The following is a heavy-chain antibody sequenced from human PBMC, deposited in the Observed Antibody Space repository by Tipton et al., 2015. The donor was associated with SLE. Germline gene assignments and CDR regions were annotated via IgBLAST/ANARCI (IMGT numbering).Heavy chain of an antibody. CDR2: IYYSGST. Sequence: TLSLTCTVSGGSISSYYWSWIRQPPGKGLEWIGYIYYSGSTNYNPSLKSRVTISVDTSKNQFSLKLSSVTAADTAAYYCAMNADYYGMDVWGQGTTVTVSS. CDR1: GGSISSYY. J-gene: IGHJ6*02. CDR3: AMNADYYGMDV. V-gene: IGHV4-59*12. D-gene: IGHD2-8*01.